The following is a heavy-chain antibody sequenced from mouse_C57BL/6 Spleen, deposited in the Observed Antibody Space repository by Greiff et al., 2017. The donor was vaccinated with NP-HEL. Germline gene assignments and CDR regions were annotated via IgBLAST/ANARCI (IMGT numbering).Heavy chain of an antibody. CDR1: GYTFTSYT. Sequence: QVQLQQSGAELARPGASVKMSCKASGYTFTSYTMHWVKQRPGQGLEWIGYINPSSGYTKYNQKFKDKATLTADKSSSTAYMQLSSLTSEDSAVYYCARVRVRQDYAMDYWGQGTSVTVSS. CDR2: INPSSGYT. J-gene: IGHJ4*01. D-gene: IGHD2-14*01. CDR3: ARVRVRQDYAMDY. V-gene: IGHV1-4*01.